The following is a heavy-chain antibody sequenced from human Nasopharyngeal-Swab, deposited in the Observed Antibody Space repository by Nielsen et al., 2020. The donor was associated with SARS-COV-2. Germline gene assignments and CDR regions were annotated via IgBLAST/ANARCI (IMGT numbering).Heavy chain of an antibody. J-gene: IGHJ5*02. Sequence: GGSLRLSCSASGFTFSPYAMHWVRQAPGKGLEYVSAISNNGGFTYYADSVKGRFTISRDNSKDTLYLQLSSLRAEDTALYYCVKEPYGSGGCFSDRWGQGTLVTVSS. CDR1: GFTFSPYA. CDR3: VKEPYGSGGCFSDR. D-gene: IGHD2-15*01. CDR2: ISNNGGFT. V-gene: IGHV3-64D*06.